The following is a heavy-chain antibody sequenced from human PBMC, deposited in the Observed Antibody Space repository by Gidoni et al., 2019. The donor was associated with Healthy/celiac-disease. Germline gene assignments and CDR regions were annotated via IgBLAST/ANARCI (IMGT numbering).Heavy chain of an antibody. D-gene: IGHD3-22*01. CDR1: GFTFSSSS. CDR2: ISSSSRYI. V-gene: IGHV3-21*01. CDR3: ATLPTYYYDSSGYQRDY. Sequence: EVQLVESGGGLVKPGGSRRLSCAASGFTFSSSSMNWVRQAPGKGLEWVSSISSSSRYISYPDSVKGRFTISRDNAKNSLYLQMNSLRAEDTAVYYCATLPTYYYDSSGYQRDYWGQGTLVTVSS. J-gene: IGHJ4*02.